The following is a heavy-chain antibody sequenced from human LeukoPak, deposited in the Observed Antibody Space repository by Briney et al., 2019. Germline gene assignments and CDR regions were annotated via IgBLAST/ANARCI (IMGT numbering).Heavy chain of an antibody. CDR2: MNPNNGNA. J-gene: IGHJ4*02. D-gene: IGHD6-19*01. CDR1: GYTFTNYD. V-gene: IGHV1-8*01. CDR3: ARGAWYNSAYTALHYFDY. Sequence: GASVTVSFKASGYTFTNYDINWVRQATGQGLEWMGWMNPNNGNAGYAQKFQDKVTMTRDTSISTAYMELSSLRSEDTAIYYCARGAWYNSAYTALHYFDYWGQGTLVTVSS.